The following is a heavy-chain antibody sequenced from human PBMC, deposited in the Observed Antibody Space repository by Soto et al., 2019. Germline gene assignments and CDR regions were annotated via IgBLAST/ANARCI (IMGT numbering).Heavy chain of an antibody. CDR3: ANKMPGTTYFSY. Sequence: GGSLRLSCAASGFTFSSFEMNWVRQAPGKGLEWISYINSGRSRIYYADSVKGRFTISRDNAKNSLFLQMNSLRAEDTAIYYWANKMPGTTYFSYWGRGTLVTVSS. CDR2: INSGRSRI. V-gene: IGHV3-48*03. CDR1: GFTFSSFE. D-gene: IGHD1-7*01. J-gene: IGHJ4*02.